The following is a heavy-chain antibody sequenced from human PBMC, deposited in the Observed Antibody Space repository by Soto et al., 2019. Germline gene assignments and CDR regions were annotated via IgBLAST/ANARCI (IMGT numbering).Heavy chain of an antibody. D-gene: IGHD3-22*01. CDR3: ARQIYDSDTGPNFQYYFDS. Sequence: PGESLKISWKGSGYSFAGYWITWVRQKPGKGHEWMGRIDPSDSQTYYSPSFRGHVTISVTKSITTVFLQWSSLRASDTAMYYCARQIYDSDTGPNFQYYFDSWGQVTPVTVSS. CDR2: IDPSDSQT. J-gene: IGHJ4*02. CDR1: GYSFAGYW. V-gene: IGHV5-10-1*01.